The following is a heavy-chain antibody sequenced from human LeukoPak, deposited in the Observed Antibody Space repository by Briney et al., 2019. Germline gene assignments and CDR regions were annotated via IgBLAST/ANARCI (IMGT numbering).Heavy chain of an antibody. CDR2: IRSDGST. J-gene: IGHJ3*02. CDR1: GFIVSGKY. Sequence: PGGSLRLSCAASGFIVSGKYMSWVRQAPGKGLEWVSVIRSDGSTSYADSVKGRFTISRDNSKNTLYLQMNSLRAEDTAVYYCAREGSFDSSGYNDALDIWVQGTMVTVTA. V-gene: IGHV3-53*01. D-gene: IGHD3-22*01. CDR3: AREGSFDSSGYNDALDI.